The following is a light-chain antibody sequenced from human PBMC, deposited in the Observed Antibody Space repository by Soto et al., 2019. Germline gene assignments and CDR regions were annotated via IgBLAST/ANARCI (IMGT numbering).Light chain of an antibody. J-gene: IGKJ1*01. Sequence: EIVLTQSPGTLSLSPGERDTLSCRASQSVSSSYLAWYQQKPGQAPRLLIYGASSRATGIPDRFSGSGSGTDFTLTISRLEPEDFAVYYCQQYGSSPPTVGQGTKVDIK. V-gene: IGKV3-20*01. CDR3: QQYGSSPPT. CDR1: QSVSSSY. CDR2: GAS.